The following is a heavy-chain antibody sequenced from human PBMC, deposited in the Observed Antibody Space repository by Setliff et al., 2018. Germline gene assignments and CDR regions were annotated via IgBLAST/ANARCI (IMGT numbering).Heavy chain of an antibody. J-gene: IGHJ4*02. CDR1: GGIIYDHW. CDR2: IYSDGSA. D-gene: IGHD3-3*01. CDR3: ARERQGGFLEWSPFDS. V-gene: IGHV4-4*07. Sequence: SETLSLTCSVSGGIIYDHWWTWIRQPAGADLEWIGRIYSDGSADYNPSLRSRVTISVDKSKNQFFLKLTSMTAADTALYFCARERQGGFLEWSPFDSWGQGILVTVSS.